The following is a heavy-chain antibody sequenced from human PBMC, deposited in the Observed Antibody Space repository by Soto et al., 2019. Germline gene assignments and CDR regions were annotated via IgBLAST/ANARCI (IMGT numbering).Heavy chain of an antibody. J-gene: IGHJ6*02. CDR1: GFTFSTYP. V-gene: IGHV3-23*01. CDR3: AKPPVITASYYYYDMDV. CDR2: VSGSGIST. Sequence: EAQLLESGGGLVQPGGSLRLSCAASGFTFSTYPMNWVRQAPGKWLEWVSGVSGSGISTYYAASVKGRFTISRDNSKNMVYLQMDSLRAEDTAVYYCAKPPVITASYYYYDMDVWGQGTTVTVSS.